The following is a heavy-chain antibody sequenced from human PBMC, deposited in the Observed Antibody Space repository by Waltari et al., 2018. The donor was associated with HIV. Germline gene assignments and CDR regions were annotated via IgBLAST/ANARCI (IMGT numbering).Heavy chain of an antibody. J-gene: IGHJ6*02. CDR1: GFIVTDAW. CDR2: IKRNSDGGTI. Sequence: EVQLVESGGGLVKPGGSLGLSCAASGFIVTDAWMTWVRQAPGKGLGWVGRIKRNSDGGTIDYAAPVKGRFTILRDDSKNTLHLQLNNLKTEDTAVYYCTASGVWGQGTTVTVSS. CDR3: TASGV. D-gene: IGHD3-10*01. V-gene: IGHV3-15*01.